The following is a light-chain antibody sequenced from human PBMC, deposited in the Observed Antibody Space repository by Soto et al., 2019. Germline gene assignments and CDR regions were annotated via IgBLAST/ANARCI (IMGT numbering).Light chain of an antibody. CDR2: AVT. J-gene: IGLJ2*01. CDR3: CSYADSHTWV. V-gene: IGLV2-11*01. Sequence: QSALTQPRSVSGSPGQSVAISCTGTSSDVGIYNYVSWYQQHPGKAPKVIISAVTVRPSGVPDRFSGSKSGNTASLTISGLQAEDEADYYCCSYADSHTWVFGGRTKVTVL. CDR1: SSDVGIYNY.